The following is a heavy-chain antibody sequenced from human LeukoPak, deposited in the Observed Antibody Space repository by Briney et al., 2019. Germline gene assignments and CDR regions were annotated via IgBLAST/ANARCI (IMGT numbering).Heavy chain of an antibody. D-gene: IGHD6-13*01. CDR2: ISSSGSTI. Sequence: GGSLRLSCAASGFTFSSYEMNWVRQAPGKGLEWVSYISSSGSTIYYADSVKGRFTISRDNAKNSLYLQMNSLRAEDTAVYYCARHRQSSSSWYFDLWGRGILVTVSS. CDR3: ARHRQSSSSWYFDL. CDR1: GFTFSSYE. J-gene: IGHJ2*01. V-gene: IGHV3-48*03.